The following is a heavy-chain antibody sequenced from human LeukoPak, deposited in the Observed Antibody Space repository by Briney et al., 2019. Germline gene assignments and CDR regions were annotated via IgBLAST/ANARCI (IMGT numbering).Heavy chain of an antibody. CDR2: ISGSGGST. D-gene: IGHD6-13*01. CDR3: AKRLSGYSSSPSGFDY. Sequence: GGSLRLSCAASGFTFSSYAMSWVRQAPGKGLEWVSAISGSGGSTYYADSVKGRFTISRDNSKNTLYLQMNSLRAEDTAVYYCAKRLSGYSSSPSGFDYWGQGTLVTVSS. J-gene: IGHJ4*02. CDR1: GFTFSSYA. V-gene: IGHV3-23*01.